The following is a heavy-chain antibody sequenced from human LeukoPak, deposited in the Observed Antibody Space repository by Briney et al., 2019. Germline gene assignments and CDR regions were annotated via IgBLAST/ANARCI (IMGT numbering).Heavy chain of an antibody. CDR1: GGTFSSYA. CDR2: IIPIFGTA. CDR3: AILAMVRGFDY. Sequence: SVKVSCKASGGTFSSYAISWVRQAPGQGLEWMGGIIPIFGTANYAQKFQGRVTITADESTSTAYMELSSLRSEDTAVYYRAILAMVRGFDYWGQGTLVTVSS. J-gene: IGHJ4*02. V-gene: IGHV1-69*13. D-gene: IGHD3-10*01.